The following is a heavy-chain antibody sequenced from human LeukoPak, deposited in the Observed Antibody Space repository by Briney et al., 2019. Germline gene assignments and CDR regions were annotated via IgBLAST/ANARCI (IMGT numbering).Heavy chain of an antibody. Sequence: SETLSLTCTVSGGSISSHYWSWIRQPPGKGLEWIGYNYYSGSTNYNPSLKSRVTISVDTSKNQFSLKLSSVTAADTAVYYCAKGGGYFPFDYWGQGTLVTVSS. D-gene: IGHD3-10*01. CDR1: GGSISSHY. V-gene: IGHV4-59*11. CDR2: NYYSGST. J-gene: IGHJ4*02. CDR3: AKGGGYFPFDY.